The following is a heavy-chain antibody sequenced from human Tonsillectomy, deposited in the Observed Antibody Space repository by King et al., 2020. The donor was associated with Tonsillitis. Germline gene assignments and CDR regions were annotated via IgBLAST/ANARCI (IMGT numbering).Heavy chain of an antibody. CDR3: AKDAYYDFWSGAYFDH. CDR2: ISGSGGSI. D-gene: IGHD3-3*01. J-gene: IGHJ4*02. Sequence: VQLVESGGGLVQPGGSLRLSCAASGFTFSSSAMSWVRQAPGKGLEWVSGISGSGGSIYYADSVKGRFTISRDNSKNTLYLQMNSLRAEDTAVYNCAKDAYYDFWSGAYFDHWGQGTPVTVSS. CDR1: GFTFSSSA. V-gene: IGHV3-23*04.